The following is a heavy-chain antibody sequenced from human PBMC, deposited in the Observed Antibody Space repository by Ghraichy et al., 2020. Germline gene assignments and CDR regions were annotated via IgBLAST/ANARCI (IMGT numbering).Heavy chain of an antibody. CDR1: GFTVSSSY. CDR3: ARDPRYGALGH. J-gene: IGHJ4*02. V-gene: IGHV3-53*01. CDR2: IYSGGST. Sequence: GGSLRLSCAASGFTVSSSYMSWVRQAPGKGLEWVSLIYSGGSTYYADSVKGRFTISRDNSKNTLYLQMNSLRAEDTAVYYCARDPRYGALGHWGQGTLVTVSS. D-gene: IGHD4-17*01.